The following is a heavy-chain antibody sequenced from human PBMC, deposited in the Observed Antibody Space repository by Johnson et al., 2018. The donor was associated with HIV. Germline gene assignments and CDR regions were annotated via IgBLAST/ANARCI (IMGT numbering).Heavy chain of an antibody. J-gene: IGHJ3*02. D-gene: IGHD4-17*01. Sequence: VQLVESGGGLVKPGESLRLSCVGSGFTFSQAWMSWVRQAPGKGLEWVGRIKRETDGGTRDYAAPVKGRFSISRDDSKNTLYLQMNSLRAEDTAVYYCARMTTTVSHHDAFDIRGQGTMVTVSS. CDR2: IKRETDGGTR. CDR1: GFTFSQAW. V-gene: IGHV3-15*01. CDR3: ARMTTTVSHHDAFDI.